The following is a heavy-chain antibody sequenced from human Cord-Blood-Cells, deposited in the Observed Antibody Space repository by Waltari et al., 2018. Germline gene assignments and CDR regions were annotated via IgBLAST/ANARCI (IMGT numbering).Heavy chain of an antibody. CDR2: INHSGST. Sequence: QVQLQQWGAGLLKPSETLSLTCAVYGGSFSGYYWSWIRQPPGKGLGWIGEINHSGSTNHNPSLKSRVTISVDTSKNQFSLKLSSVTAADTAVYYCARVVRTDSSSNWFDPWGQGTLVTVSS. V-gene: IGHV4-34*01. CDR1: GGSFSGYY. D-gene: IGHD6-13*01. CDR3: ARVVRTDSSSNWFDP. J-gene: IGHJ5*02.